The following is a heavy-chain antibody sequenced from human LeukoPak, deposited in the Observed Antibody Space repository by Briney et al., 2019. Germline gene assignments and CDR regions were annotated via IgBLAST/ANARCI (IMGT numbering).Heavy chain of an antibody. D-gene: IGHD7-27*01. CDR1: GFTFSDYY. CDR3: AREDDDWGPNTLDV. CDR2: ISSSSGHT. J-gene: IGHJ3*01. Sequence: PGGSLRLSCAASGFTFSDYYMSWIRQTPGKGLEWVSYISSSSGHTEYADSVKGRFTVSRDNAKNSLFLQLNSLRADDTAVYYCAREDDDWGPNTLDVWGQGTVVTVSS. V-gene: IGHV3-11*06.